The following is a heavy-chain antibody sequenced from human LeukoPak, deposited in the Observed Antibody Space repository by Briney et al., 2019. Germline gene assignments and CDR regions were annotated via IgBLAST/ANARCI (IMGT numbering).Heavy chain of an antibody. CDR2: IYYSGST. J-gene: IGHJ4*02. D-gene: IGHD1-14*01. CDR1: GGSISSYY. Sequence: SETLSLTCTVSGGSISSYYWSWIRPPPAKGLDWIGYIYYSGSTNYNPSLKSRVTISVDTSKNQFSLKLSSVTAADTAVYYCARVATQTGIDYWGQGTLVTVSS. CDR3: ARVATQTGIDY. V-gene: IGHV4-59*01.